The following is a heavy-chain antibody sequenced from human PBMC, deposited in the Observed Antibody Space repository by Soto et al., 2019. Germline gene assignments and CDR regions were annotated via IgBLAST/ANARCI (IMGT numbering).Heavy chain of an antibody. CDR2: INPKSGGT. D-gene: IGHD2-15*01. Sequence: QVQLVQSGAEVKKPGASVKVSCKASGYTFTAYYIHWVRQAPGQGLEWVGWINPKSGGTDYLQKFQGRVTMTRDTSISTVYMDLSGLRSDDTAVYYCARAATGSGGYPDYWGQGNLVIVSS. CDR3: ARAATGSGGYPDY. J-gene: IGHJ4*02. CDR1: GYTFTAYY. V-gene: IGHV1-2*02.